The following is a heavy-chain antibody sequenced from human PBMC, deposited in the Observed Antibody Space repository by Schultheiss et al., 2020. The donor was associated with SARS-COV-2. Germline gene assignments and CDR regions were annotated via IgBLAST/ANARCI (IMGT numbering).Heavy chain of an antibody. Sequence: GGSLRLSCAASGFTFSSYWMHWVRQAPGKGLVWVSVIYSGGSTYYADSVKGRFTISRDNSKNTLYLQMNSLRAEDTAVCYCARDLFKRALAGTFDIWGQGKMVTV. J-gene: IGHJ3*02. CDR3: ARDLFKRALAGTFDI. CDR2: IYSGGST. CDR1: GFTFSSYW. D-gene: IGHD6-19*01. V-gene: IGHV3-66*02.